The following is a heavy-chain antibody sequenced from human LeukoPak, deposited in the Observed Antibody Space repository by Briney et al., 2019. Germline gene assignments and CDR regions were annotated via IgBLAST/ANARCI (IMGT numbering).Heavy chain of an antibody. CDR3: ARDRQGFGDLCS. D-gene: IGHD3-10*01. Sequence: GGSLRLSCVASGFTFSDHVMNWVRQAPGKGLEWVSSISSSGTYIYYTDSVRGRFTISRDNAKNSLYLQMNSLRAEDTAVYYCARDRQGFGDLCSWGQGTLVTVSS. V-gene: IGHV3-21*06. CDR1: GFTFSDHV. CDR2: ISSSGTYI. J-gene: IGHJ5*02.